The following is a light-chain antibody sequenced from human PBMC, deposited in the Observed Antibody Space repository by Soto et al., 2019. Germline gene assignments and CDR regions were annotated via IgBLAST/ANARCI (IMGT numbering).Light chain of an antibody. Sequence: QSALTQPASVSGSPGQSITISCTGTSSDVGSYNLVSWYQQHPGKAPKLMIYEVSKRPSGVSNRFSGSKSGNTASLTISGLQAEDEADYYCCSYAGSFNCVFGGGTKLTVL. J-gene: IGLJ3*02. CDR1: SSDVGSYNL. CDR2: EVS. V-gene: IGLV2-23*02. CDR3: CSYAGSFNCV.